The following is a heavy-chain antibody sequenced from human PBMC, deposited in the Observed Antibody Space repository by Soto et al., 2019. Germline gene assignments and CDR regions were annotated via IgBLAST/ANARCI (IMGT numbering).Heavy chain of an antibody. V-gene: IGHV4-4*07. Sequence: QVQLQESGPGLVKPSETLSLTCTVSGGSISSYYWSWIRQPAGKGLEWIGRIYTSGSTNYNPSLKSRVTMSVDTSKNQFSLKLSSVTAADSAVYYCARAGYSSGWYRLSYWGQGTLVTVSS. CDR3: ARAGYSSGWYRLSY. D-gene: IGHD6-19*01. CDR2: IYTSGST. J-gene: IGHJ4*02. CDR1: GGSISSYY.